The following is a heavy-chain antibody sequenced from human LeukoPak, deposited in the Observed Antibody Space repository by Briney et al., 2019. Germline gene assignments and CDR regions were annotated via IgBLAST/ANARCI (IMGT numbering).Heavy chain of an antibody. V-gene: IGHV3-11*06. J-gene: IGHJ4*02. CDR1: GFTFSDYY. Sequence: GGSLRLSCAASGFTFSDYYMSWIRQAPGKGLEWVSHISSSSSYTNYADSVKGRFTISRDNAKNSLYLQMNSLRAEDTAVYYCARSRGYFDWLLSYWGQGTLVTVSS. CDR2: ISSSSSYT. CDR3: ARSRGYFDWLLSY. D-gene: IGHD3-9*01.